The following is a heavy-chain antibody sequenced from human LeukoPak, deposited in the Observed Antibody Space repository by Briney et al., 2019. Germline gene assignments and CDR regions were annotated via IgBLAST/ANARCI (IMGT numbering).Heavy chain of an antibody. CDR1: GFTFSSYE. Sequence: GGSLRLSCAASGFTFSSYEMNWVRQAPGKGLEWVSYISSSGSTIYYADSVKGRFTISRDNAKNSLYLQMNSLRAEDTAVYYCAREPRRAMGVTFFDYWGQGTLVTVPS. CDR3: AREPRRAMGVTFFDY. D-gene: IGHD5-18*01. CDR2: ISSSGSTI. J-gene: IGHJ4*02. V-gene: IGHV3-48*03.